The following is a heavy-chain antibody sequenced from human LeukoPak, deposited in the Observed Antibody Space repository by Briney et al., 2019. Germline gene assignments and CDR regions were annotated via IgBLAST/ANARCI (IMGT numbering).Heavy chain of an antibody. CDR1: GYTFTGYY. V-gene: IGHV1-2*02. CDR2: VNPNSGGT. D-gene: IGHD5-24*01. CDR3: ARDGLEMATIDFDH. J-gene: IGHJ4*02. Sequence: ASVKVSCKASGYTFTGYYMHWVRQAPGQGLEWMGWVNPNSGGTNYAQKFQGRVTMTRDTSISTAYMELSRLRSDDTAVYYCARDGLEMATIDFDHWGQGTLVTVSS.